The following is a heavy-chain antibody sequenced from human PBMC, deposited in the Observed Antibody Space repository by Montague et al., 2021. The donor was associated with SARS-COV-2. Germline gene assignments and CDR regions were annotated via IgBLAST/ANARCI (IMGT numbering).Heavy chain of an antibody. V-gene: IGHV3-7*05. J-gene: IGHJ6*03. CDR3: AREPGPYYDILTGLTVGYMDV. CDR2: IKQDGSEQ. Sequence: SLSLSCAASGFTFSSYWMSWVRQAPGKGLEWVANIKQDGSEQYYVDSVKGRFTISRDNAKNSLYLQMNSLRAEDTAVYYCAREPGPYYDILTGLTVGYMDVWGKGTTVTVSS. CDR1: GFTFSSYW. D-gene: IGHD3-9*01.